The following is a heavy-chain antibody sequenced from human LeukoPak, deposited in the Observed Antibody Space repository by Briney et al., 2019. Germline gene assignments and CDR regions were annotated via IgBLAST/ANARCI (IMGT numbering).Heavy chain of an antibody. Sequence: GASVKVSCKASGYTFTSYDVNWVRQATGQGLEWMGWMNPNSGGTNYAQKFQGRVTMTRDASISTAYMELSRLRSDDTAVYYCARVTSGEFYYYGMDVWGQGTTVTVSS. CDR1: GYTFTSYD. CDR2: MNPNSGGT. V-gene: IGHV1-2*02. J-gene: IGHJ6*02. CDR3: ARVTSGEFYYYGMDV. D-gene: IGHD1-26*01.